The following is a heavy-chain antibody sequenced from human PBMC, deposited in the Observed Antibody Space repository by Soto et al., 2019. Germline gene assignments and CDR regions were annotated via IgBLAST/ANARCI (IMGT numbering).Heavy chain of an antibody. CDR1: GGSISSGVYY. V-gene: IGHV4-31*03. CDR3: ARVLYYDSSGYPFDP. J-gene: IGHJ5*02. CDR2: IYYSGST. Sequence: QVQLQESGPGLVKPSQTLSLTCTVSGGSISSGVYYGSGIRQPPGKGLEWIGYIYYSGSTYYNPSLKSRVTISVDTSKNQFSLKLSSVTAADTAVYYCARVLYYDSSGYPFDPWGQGTLVTVSS. D-gene: IGHD3-22*01.